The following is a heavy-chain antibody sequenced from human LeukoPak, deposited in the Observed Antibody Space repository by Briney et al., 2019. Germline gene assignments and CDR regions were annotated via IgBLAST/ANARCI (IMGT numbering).Heavy chain of an antibody. CDR3: AIDWSGSSPETQSGP. CDR1: GYTFTGYY. V-gene: IGHV1-2*02. Sequence: ASVKVSFQASGYTFTGYYMHWVRKSPGQGLAWMGLIHPNSGCTNYARKFQGRVTMTRDTSISTAYMELSRLRSDDTAVYYCAIDWSGSSPETQSGPWGQGTLVTVSS. D-gene: IGHD6-13*01. J-gene: IGHJ5*02. CDR2: IHPNSGCT.